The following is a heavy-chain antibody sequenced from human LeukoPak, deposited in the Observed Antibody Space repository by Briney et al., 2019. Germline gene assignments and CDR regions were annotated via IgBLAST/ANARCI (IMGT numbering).Heavy chain of an antibody. Sequence: TASASLSLTCAVSGYSIGSDFYWGWIRQTPGKGLEWIGSVSHNTGASYNPSFKSRVTISLDTSKNHFSLTLTSVTAADTAVYFCAREPGWGHNYYYMDVWGKGTTVAVSS. CDR2: VSHNTGA. D-gene: IGHD1-26*01. CDR3: AREPGWGHNYYYMDV. V-gene: IGHV4-38-2*02. CDR1: GYSIGSDFY. J-gene: IGHJ6*03.